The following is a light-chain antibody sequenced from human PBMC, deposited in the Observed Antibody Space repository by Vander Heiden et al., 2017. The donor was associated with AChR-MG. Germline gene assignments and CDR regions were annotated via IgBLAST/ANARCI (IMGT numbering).Light chain of an antibody. Sequence: SYVLPPPPSVSVAPGPTARITCGGTNIGSKSVHWYQQKPGQAPVLVVYDDSDRPSGIPERFSGSNSGTTATPTISRVEAGDEADFYCQVWDTSDHRVFGGGTKLTVL. V-gene: IGLV3-21*02. CDR3: QVWDTSDHRV. J-gene: IGLJ2*01. CDR1: NIGSKS. CDR2: DDS.